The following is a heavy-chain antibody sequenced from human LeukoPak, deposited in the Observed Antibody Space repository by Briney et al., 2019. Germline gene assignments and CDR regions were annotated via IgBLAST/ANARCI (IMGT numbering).Heavy chain of an antibody. CDR3: ARDRGAHYDILTGYPGVYYFDY. J-gene: IGHJ4*02. D-gene: IGHD3-9*01. Sequence: GGSLRLSCAASGFTFSSYSMNWVRQAPGKGLEWVSSISSSSYIYYADSVKGRFTISRDNAKNSLYLQMNSLRAEDTAVYYCARDRGAHYDILTGYPGVYYFDYWGQGTLVTVSS. CDR2: ISSSSYI. V-gene: IGHV3-21*01. CDR1: GFTFSSYS.